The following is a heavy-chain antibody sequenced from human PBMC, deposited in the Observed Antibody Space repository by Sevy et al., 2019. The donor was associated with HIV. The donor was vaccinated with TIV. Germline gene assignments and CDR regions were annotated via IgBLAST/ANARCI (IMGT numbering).Heavy chain of an antibody. Sequence: SETLSLTCTVSGGSISSSSYYWGWIRQPPGKGLEWIGSIYYSGSTYYNPSLKSRVTISVDTSKNQFSLKLSSVTAADTAVYYCARHTHSYQLLCTYWGQGTLVTVSS. CDR2: IYYSGST. V-gene: IGHV4-39*01. CDR3: ARHTHSYQLLCTY. CDR1: GGSISSSSYY. D-gene: IGHD2-2*01. J-gene: IGHJ4*02.